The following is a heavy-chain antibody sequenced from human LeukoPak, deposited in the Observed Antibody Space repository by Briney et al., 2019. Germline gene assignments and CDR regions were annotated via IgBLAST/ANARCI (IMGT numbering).Heavy chain of an antibody. D-gene: IGHD6-19*01. J-gene: IGHJ5*02. Sequence: SETLSLTCTVSGGSISSYYWSWIRQPPGKGLEWIGYIYYSGSTYYNPPLKSRVTISVDTSKNQFSLKLSSVTAADTAVYYCARLVLKSRLFDPWGQGNLVTVSS. CDR2: IYYSGST. CDR1: GGSISSYY. CDR3: ARLVLKSRLFDP. V-gene: IGHV4-59*04.